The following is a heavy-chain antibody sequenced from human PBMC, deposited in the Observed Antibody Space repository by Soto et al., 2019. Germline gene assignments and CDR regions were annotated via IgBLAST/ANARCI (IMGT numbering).Heavy chain of an antibody. V-gene: IGHV3-48*02. CDR3: ARDHRDSSGWYEGAFDI. D-gene: IGHD6-19*01. J-gene: IGHJ3*02. CDR2: ISSSSSTI. CDR1: GFTFSSYS. Sequence: GGSLRLSCAASGFTFSSYSMNWVRQAPGKGLEWVSYISSSSSTIYYADSVKGRFTISRDNAKNSLYLQMNSLRDEDTAVYYCARDHRDSSGWYEGAFDIWGQGTMVTVSS.